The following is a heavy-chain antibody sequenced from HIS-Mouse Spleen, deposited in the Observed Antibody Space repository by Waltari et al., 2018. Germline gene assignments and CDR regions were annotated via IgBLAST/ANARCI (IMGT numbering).Heavy chain of an antibody. Sequence: QVQLVQSGAEVKKPGASVKVSCKASGYTFTSYYMHWVRQAPGQGLEWMGIINPSGGSTSYAQKFKGRVTMTRDTSTSTVYMELSSLRSEDTAVYYCASIAAHDAFDIWGQGTMVTVSS. CDR1: GYTFTSYY. J-gene: IGHJ3*02. CDR3: ASIAAHDAFDI. CDR2: INPSGGST. D-gene: IGHD6-6*01. V-gene: IGHV1-46*03.